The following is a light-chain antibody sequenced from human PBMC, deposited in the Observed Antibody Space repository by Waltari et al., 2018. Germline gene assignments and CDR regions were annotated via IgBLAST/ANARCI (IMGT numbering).Light chain of an antibody. J-gene: IGLJ1*01. V-gene: IGLV1-51*02. Sequence: QSAVTQPPSVSAAPGPKVTISCSGSSFNIGKNHVPWYKQHPGTAPKLLIYETDQRPSVIPDRFSGSKSGTSATLGITGLQTGDEADYYCGVWDSSLSAYVFGPGTNVAVL. CDR2: ETD. CDR3: GVWDSSLSAYV. CDR1: SFNIGKNH.